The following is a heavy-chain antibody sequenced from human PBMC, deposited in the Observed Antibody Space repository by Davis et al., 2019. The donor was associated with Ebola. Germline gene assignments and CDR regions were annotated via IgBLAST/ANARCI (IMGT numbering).Heavy chain of an antibody. CDR1: GYTFTGYY. Sequence: ASVKVSCKASGYTFTGYYMHWVRQAPGQGLEWMGWINPNSGGTNYAQKFQGRVTVTRNTSISTAYMELSSLRSEDTAVYYCASWGSYTDYWGQGTLVTVSS. D-gene: IGHD1-26*01. CDR3: ASWGSYTDY. CDR2: INPNSGGT. J-gene: IGHJ4*02. V-gene: IGHV1-2*02.